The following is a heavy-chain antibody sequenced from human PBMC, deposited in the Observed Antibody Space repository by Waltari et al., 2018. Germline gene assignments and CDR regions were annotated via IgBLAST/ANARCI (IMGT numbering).Heavy chain of an antibody. D-gene: IGHD6-19*01. Sequence: QVQLQQWGAGLLKPSETLSLTCAVYGGSFSGYYWSWIRQPPGKGLEWIGEINHSGSTNYNPALKSRVTISVDTSKNQFSLKLSSVTAADTAVYYCARALLSGWYLNWFDPWGQGTLVTVSS. CDR2: INHSGST. CDR3: ARALLSGWYLNWFDP. J-gene: IGHJ5*02. CDR1: GGSFSGYY. V-gene: IGHV4-34*01.